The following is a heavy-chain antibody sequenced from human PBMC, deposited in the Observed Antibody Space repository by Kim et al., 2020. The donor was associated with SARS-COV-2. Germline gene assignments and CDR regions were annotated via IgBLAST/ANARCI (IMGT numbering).Heavy chain of an antibody. Sequence: LSLTCAASGFTFSSYAMSWVRQAPGKGLEWVSAISGSGGSTYYADSVKGRFTISRDNSKNTLYLQMNSLRAEDTAVYYCAKDVRVAEYFQHWGQGTLVTVSS. CDR3: AKDVRVAEYFQH. V-gene: IGHV3-23*01. CDR1: GFTFSSYA. J-gene: IGHJ1*01. CDR2: ISGSGGST.